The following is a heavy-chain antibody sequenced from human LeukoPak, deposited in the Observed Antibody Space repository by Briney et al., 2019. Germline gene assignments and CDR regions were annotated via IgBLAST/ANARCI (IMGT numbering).Heavy chain of an antibody. D-gene: IGHD4-23*01. CDR1: GFTLNTND. CDR3: VRQGGGDNCR. CDR2: MYPWGSA. V-gene: IGHV3-66*02. Sequence: GGSLRLSCAASGFTLNTNDMNWARQAPGKGLEWVSIMYPWGSAFYTDSVKGRFTVTRDESKNMMFLQMNTLRPDDTAMYYCVRQGGGDNCRWGQGALVTVSS. J-gene: IGHJ4*01.